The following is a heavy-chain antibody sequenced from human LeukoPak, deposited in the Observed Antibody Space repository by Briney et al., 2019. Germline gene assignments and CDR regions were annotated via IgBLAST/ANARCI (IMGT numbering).Heavy chain of an antibody. CDR3: ARDRPGESSGPKYNWFDP. Sequence: PGRSLRLSCAASGFTFSSYWMHWVRQAPGKGLVWVSRINSDGSSTSYADSVKGRFTISRDNAKNTLYLQMNSLRAEDTAVYYCARDRPGESSGPKYNWFDPWGQGTLVTVSS. J-gene: IGHJ5*02. D-gene: IGHD3-22*01. CDR2: INSDGSST. CDR1: GFTFSSYW. V-gene: IGHV3-74*01.